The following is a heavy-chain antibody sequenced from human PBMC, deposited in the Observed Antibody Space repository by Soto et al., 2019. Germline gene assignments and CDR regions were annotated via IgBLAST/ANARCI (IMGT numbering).Heavy chain of an antibody. D-gene: IGHD3-10*01. CDR2: IDAGSGDT. V-gene: IGHV1-3*01. J-gene: IGHJ5*02. CDR1: GYTFSSYT. Sequence: ASVKVSCKASGYTFSSYTMYWVRQAPGQRLEWMGWIDAGSGDTMYSQKFQGRVTILRDTSATTVYMDLSSLRSDDTAVYYCARASILVRGLIIDPWGQGTLVTVSS. CDR3: ARASILVRGLIIDP.